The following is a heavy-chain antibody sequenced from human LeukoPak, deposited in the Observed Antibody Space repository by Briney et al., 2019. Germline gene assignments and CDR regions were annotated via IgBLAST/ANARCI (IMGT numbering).Heavy chain of an antibody. J-gene: IGHJ6*03. CDR3: ARVVSESYYYYMDV. V-gene: IGHV1-69*13. D-gene: IGHD3-3*01. Sequence: GASVKVSCKASGGTFSSYAISWVRQAPGQGLEWMGGIIPIFGTANYAQKFQGRVTITADESTSTAYMELSSLRSEDTAVYYRARVVSESYYYYMDVWGKGTTVTISS. CDR2: IIPIFGTA. CDR1: GGTFSSYA.